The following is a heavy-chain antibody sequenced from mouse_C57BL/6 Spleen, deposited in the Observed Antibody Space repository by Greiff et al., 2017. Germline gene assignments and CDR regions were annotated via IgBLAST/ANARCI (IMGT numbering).Heavy chain of an antibody. CDR1: GYTFTSYW. Sequence: VKLQESGAELVKPGASVKMSCKASGYTFTSYWITWVKQRPGQGLEWIGDIYPGSGSTNYNEKFKSKATLTVDTSSSTAYMQLSSLTSEDSAVYYCAGSYYYAMDYWGQGTSVTVSS. CDR2: IYPGSGST. V-gene: IGHV1-55*01. J-gene: IGHJ4*01. CDR3: AGSYYYAMDY.